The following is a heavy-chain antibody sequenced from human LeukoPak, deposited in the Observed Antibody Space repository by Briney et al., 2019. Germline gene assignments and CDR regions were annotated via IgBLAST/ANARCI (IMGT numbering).Heavy chain of an antibody. Sequence: SETLSLTCTVSGGSISSCYWSRIRQPPGKGLEWIGYIYYSGSTNYNPSLKSRVTISVDTSKNQFSLKLSSVTAADTAVYYCARHGSYYDFWSGYPFDYWGQGTLVTVSS. CDR3: ARHGSYYDFWSGYPFDY. CDR2: IYYSGST. D-gene: IGHD3-3*01. CDR1: GGSISSCY. J-gene: IGHJ4*02. V-gene: IGHV4-59*08.